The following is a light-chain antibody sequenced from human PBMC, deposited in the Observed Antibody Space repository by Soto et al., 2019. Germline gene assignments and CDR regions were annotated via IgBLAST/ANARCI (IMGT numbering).Light chain of an antibody. Sequence: QSALTQPASVSGSPGQSITISCTGTSSDTVNWYQHLPGTAPKLLIYTNNQRPSGVPDRFSGSKSGTSASLTISGLQSEDEAEYYCASWDDSLNGYVFGTGTKVTVL. CDR3: ASWDDSLNGYV. CDR2: TNN. V-gene: IGLV1-44*01. CDR1: SSDT. J-gene: IGLJ1*01.